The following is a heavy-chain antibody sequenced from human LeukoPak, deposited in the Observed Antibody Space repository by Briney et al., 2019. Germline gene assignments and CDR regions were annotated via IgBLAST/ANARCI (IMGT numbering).Heavy chain of an antibody. CDR3: ARELSVYSGYDHDAFDI. CDR1: GYTFTSYY. Sequence: ASVRVSCKASGYTFTSYYIHWVRQAPGQGLEWMGIINPSGGSTSYAQKFQGRVTMTRDTSTSTVYMELSSLRSEGTAVYYCARELSVYSGYDHDAFDIWGQGTMVTVSS. V-gene: IGHV1-46*01. J-gene: IGHJ3*02. D-gene: IGHD5-12*01. CDR2: INPSGGST.